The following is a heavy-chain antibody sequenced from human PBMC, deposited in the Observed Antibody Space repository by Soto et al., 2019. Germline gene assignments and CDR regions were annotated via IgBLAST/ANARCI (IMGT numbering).Heavy chain of an antibody. J-gene: IGHJ4*02. CDR3: AKGGRVRGVTPYDY. CDR2: ISGSGGST. V-gene: IGHV3-23*01. D-gene: IGHD3-10*01. CDR1: GFTFSSYA. Sequence: EVQLLESGGGLVQPGGSLRLSCAASGFTFSSYAMSWVRQAPGKGLEWVSAISGSGGSTYYADSVKGRFTISRDNSKNTLYLQMNSLRAADTAVYYCAKGGRVRGVTPYDYWGQGTLVTVSS.